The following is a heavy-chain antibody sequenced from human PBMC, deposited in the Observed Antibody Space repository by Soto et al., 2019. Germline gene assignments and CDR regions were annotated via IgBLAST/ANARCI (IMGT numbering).Heavy chain of an antibody. CDR3: ATAGNYDSSGRDF. V-gene: IGHV1-18*04. J-gene: IGHJ4*02. Sequence: ASVKVSCKAFGFIFNNYAISWVRQAPGQGLEWMGWISANSGNTNYAQRLQGRVTMTTDTSTSTAYMELRSLRSDDTAVHYCATAGNYDSSGRDFWGQGTLVTVS. CDR1: GFIFNNYA. CDR2: ISANSGNT. D-gene: IGHD3-22*01.